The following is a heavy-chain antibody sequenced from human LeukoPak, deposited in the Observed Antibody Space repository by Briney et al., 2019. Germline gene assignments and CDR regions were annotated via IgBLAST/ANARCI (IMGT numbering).Heavy chain of an antibody. J-gene: IGHJ6*03. Sequence: PGGSLRLSCAASGFTFSSYSMYWVRQAPGKGLEWVCVISTNGGLTYYAASVKGRFTISRDNSKNTLYLQMNSLRAEDTALYYCASGESTGAHYYYYMDVWGKGTTVTVSS. CDR3: ASGESTGAHYYYYMDV. CDR1: GFTFSSYS. CDR2: ISTNGGLT. D-gene: IGHD2-8*02. V-gene: IGHV3-23*01.